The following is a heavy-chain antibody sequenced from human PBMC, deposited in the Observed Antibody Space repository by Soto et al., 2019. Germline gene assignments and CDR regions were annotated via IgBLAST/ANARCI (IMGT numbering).Heavy chain of an antibody. V-gene: IGHV3-23*01. J-gene: IGHJ4*02. CDR2: ISGSGGST. CDR3: AKLSADSSGYYFSTTFFDY. Sequence: EVQLLESGGGLVQPGGSLRLSCAASGFTFSSYAMSWVRQAPGKGLEWVSAISGSGGSTYYADSVKGRFTISRDNSKNMLYLQMNSLRAEDTAVYYCAKLSADSSGYYFSTTFFDYWGQGTLVTVSS. CDR1: GFTFSSYA. D-gene: IGHD3-22*01.